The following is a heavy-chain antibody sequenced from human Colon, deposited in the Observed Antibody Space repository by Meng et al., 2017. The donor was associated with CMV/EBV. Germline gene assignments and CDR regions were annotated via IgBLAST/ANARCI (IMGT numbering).Heavy chain of an antibody. CDR2: IHYDGSKK. D-gene: IGHD3-3*01. J-gene: IGHJ5*01. CDR1: GFTFSDYY. CDR3: AKDPHEFWSGKNWFDS. V-gene: IGHV3-30*02. Sequence: GESLKISCAASGFTFSDYYMSWIRQAPGKGLEWVASIHYDGSKKYYADSVKGRFTISRDNLKNTVYLQMNSLRAEDTAVFHCAKDPHEFWSGKNWFDSWGQGTRVTVSS.